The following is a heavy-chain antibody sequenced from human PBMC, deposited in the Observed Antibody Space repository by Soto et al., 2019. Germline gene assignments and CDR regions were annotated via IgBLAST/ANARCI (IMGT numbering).Heavy chain of an antibody. D-gene: IGHD6-19*01. CDR3: ARDKSPHSSGWHTRDLDY. J-gene: IGHJ4*02. CDR1: GFTFSSYA. V-gene: IGHV3-30-3*01. CDR2: LSYDGGNK. Sequence: QVQLVESGGGVVQPGRSLRLSCAASGFTFSSYAMHWVRQAPGKGLEWVAVLSYDGGNKYYAGSLKGRFTISRDNSKNTXDPQMSSLRAEDTAVYYCARDKSPHSSGWHTRDLDYWGRGTLVTVSS.